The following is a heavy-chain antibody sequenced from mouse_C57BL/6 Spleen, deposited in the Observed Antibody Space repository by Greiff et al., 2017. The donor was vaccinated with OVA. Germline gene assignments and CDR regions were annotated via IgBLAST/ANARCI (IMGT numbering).Heavy chain of an antibody. CDR1: GYAFSSYW. D-gene: IGHD2-1*01. J-gene: IGHJ3*01. CDR2: IYPGDGDT. V-gene: IGHV1-80*01. Sequence: QVQLQQSGAELVKPGASVKISCKASGYAFSSYWMNWVKQRPGKGLEWIGQIYPGDGDTNYNGKFKGKATLTADKSSSTAYMQLSSLTSEDSAVYFCARGGGNYEAWFAYWGQGTLVTVSA. CDR3: ARGGGNYEAWFAY.